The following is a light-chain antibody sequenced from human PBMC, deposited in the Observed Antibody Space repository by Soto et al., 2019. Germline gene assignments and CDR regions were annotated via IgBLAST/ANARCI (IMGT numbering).Light chain of an antibody. Sequence: QSLLTQPPSASGTPGQRGTISCSGSISNIGSNTVNWYQQLPGTAPKRLIYSNNQRPSGVPDRFSGSKSGTSASLAISGLRSEDEADYYCAAWDDSLNGYVFGTGTKVTVL. CDR1: ISNIGSNT. V-gene: IGLV1-44*01. CDR3: AAWDDSLNGYV. CDR2: SNN. J-gene: IGLJ1*01.